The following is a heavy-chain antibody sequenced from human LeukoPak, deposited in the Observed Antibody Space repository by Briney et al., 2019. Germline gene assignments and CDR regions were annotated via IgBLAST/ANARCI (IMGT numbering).Heavy chain of an antibody. CDR2: TYYRSKWYN. D-gene: IGHD1-26*01. Sequence: SQTLSLTCALSGDSVSSNSAAWNWIRQSPPRGLEWLGRTYYRSKWYNDYAVSVKSRITINPDTSKNQFSLQLNSVTPEDTAVYYCAREGRVKWELREVGWFDPWGQGTLVTVSS. CDR1: GDSVSSNSAA. J-gene: IGHJ5*02. V-gene: IGHV6-1*01. CDR3: AREGRVKWELREVGWFDP.